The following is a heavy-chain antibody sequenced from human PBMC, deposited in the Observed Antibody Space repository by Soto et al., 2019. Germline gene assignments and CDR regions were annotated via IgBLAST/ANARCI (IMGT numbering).Heavy chain of an antibody. CDR2: ISAYNGNT. V-gene: IGHV1-18*01. CDR1: GYTFTSYG. Sequence: ASVKVSCKASGYTFTSYGISWVRQAPGQGLEWMGWISAYNGNTNYAQKLQGRVTVTTDTSTSTAYMELRSLRSDDTAVYYCAVDILTAPFDYWGQGTLVTVSS. D-gene: IGHD3-9*01. CDR3: AVDILTAPFDY. J-gene: IGHJ4*02.